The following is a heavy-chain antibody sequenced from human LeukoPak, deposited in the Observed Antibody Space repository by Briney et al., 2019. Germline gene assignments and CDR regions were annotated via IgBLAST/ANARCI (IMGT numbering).Heavy chain of an antibody. CDR1: GGSISSNNYF. V-gene: IGHV4-39*01. D-gene: IGHD3-10*01. Sequence: PSETLSLTCTVSGGSISSNNYFWGWIRQPPGKGLEWIGSIYDSGSTYYNPSLKSRVTISVDTSKNQFSLKLNSVTTADTAVYYCARPLWFGELLAFDPWGQGTLVTVSS. J-gene: IGHJ5*02. CDR3: ARPLWFGELLAFDP. CDR2: IYDSGST.